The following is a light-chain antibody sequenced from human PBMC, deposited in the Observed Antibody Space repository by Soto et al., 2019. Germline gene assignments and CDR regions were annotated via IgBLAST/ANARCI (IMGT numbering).Light chain of an antibody. CDR3: QTYNSAPFT. V-gene: IGKV1-27*01. Sequence: EIQMTQSPSSLSTSVGDRVTITCRASQAISNYLAWYQQKPGKVPKLLIYAASTLQSGVPSRFSGSGSGTDFTLTINSLQPEDVATYYCQTYNSAPFTFGPGTKVDIK. J-gene: IGKJ3*01. CDR1: QAISNY. CDR2: AAS.